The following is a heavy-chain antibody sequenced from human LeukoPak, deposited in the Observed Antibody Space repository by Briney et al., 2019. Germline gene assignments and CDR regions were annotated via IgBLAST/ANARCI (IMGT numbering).Heavy chain of an antibody. CDR3: ARKMGTNWFDP. D-gene: IGHD1-7*01. J-gene: IGHJ5*02. CDR2: ISSSGGTI. CDR1: GFNFSDHS. V-gene: IGHV3-48*01. Sequence: GGSLRLSCEGSGFNFSDHSMNWVRQAPGKGLEWVSFISSSGGTIYYADSVKGRFNISRDNVNNLLHLQMTSLTADDTALYYCARKMGTNWFDPWGQGTLVTVSS.